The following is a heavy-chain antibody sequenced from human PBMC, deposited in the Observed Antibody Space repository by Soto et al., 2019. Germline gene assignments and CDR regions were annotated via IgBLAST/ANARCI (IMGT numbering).Heavy chain of an antibody. V-gene: IGHV3-7*01. CDR1: GFTLSNYW. CDR3: ARDLLDD. CDR2: INEDGSEK. J-gene: IGHJ4*02. Sequence: GGSLRLSCAASGFTLSNYWMNWFRQAPGKGLEWVANINEDGSEKYYVDSAKGRFTISRDNAKNSLYLQMSSLRAEDTAVYYCARDLLDDWGQGTMGTGS.